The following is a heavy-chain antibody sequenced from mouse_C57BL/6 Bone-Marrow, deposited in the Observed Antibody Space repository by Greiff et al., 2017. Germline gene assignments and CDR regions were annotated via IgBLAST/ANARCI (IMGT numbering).Heavy chain of an antibody. CDR2: IDPENGDT. Sequence: VQLQQSGAELVRPGASVKLSCTASGFNIKDDYMHWVKQRPEQGLEWIGWIDPENGDTEYASKFQGKATITADTSSNTAYLQLSSLTSEDTAVYYFTTNYYGSSPWFAYWGQGTLVTVSA. J-gene: IGHJ3*01. CDR1: GFNIKDDY. CDR3: TTNYYGSSPWFAY. V-gene: IGHV14-4*01. D-gene: IGHD1-1*01.